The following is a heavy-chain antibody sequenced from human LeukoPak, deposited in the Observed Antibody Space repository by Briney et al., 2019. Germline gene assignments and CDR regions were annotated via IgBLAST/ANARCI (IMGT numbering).Heavy chain of an antibody. CDR3: ATDSWACGGTNCHTLFDF. J-gene: IGHJ4*02. CDR2: ITSDASNE. CDR1: GFTFSSYG. V-gene: IGHV3-30-3*01. D-gene: IGHD6-13*01. Sequence: GGSLRLSCAASGFTFSSYGMHWVRQAPGKGLEWVAGITSDASNENYLDSVKGRFTISRDDAENTLYLQMDTLRAEDTAVYYCATDSWACGGTNCHTLFDFWGQGTMLGVSS.